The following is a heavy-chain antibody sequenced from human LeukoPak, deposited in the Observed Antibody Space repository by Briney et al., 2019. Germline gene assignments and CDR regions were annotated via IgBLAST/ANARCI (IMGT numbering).Heavy chain of an antibody. CDR1: GGTFSSYA. Sequence: ASVKVSFKASGGTFSSYAISWVRQAPGQGLEWMGGIIPIFGTANYAQKFQGRVTITTDESTSTAYMELSSLRSEDTAVYYCARGHCSSTSCYHFDPWGQGTLVTVSS. CDR2: IIPIFGTA. V-gene: IGHV1-69*05. CDR3: ARGHCSSTSCYHFDP. D-gene: IGHD2-2*01. J-gene: IGHJ5*02.